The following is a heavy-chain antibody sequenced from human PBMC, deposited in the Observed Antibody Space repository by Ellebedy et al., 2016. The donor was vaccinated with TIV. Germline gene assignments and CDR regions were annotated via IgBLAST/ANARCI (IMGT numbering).Heavy chain of an antibody. CDR2: TYYRSKWYT. V-gene: IGHV6-1*01. D-gene: IGHD3-10*01. CDR3: ARDFTTVRGVMNPFDY. Sequence: SQTLSLTXAISGDSVSGNSVAWSWIRQSPSRGLEWLGRTYYRSKWYTYYAESVKSRISINPDTSKNQLSLQLNSVTPEDTAVYYCARDFTTVRGVMNPFDYWGQGTLVTVSS. CDR1: GDSVSGNSVA. J-gene: IGHJ4*02.